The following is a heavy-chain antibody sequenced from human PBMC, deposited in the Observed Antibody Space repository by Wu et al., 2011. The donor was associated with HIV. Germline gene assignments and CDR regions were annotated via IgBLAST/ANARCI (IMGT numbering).Heavy chain of an antibody. J-gene: IGHJ3*02. CDR3: ALLVLGSNAFDI. Sequence: QVHLVQSGTEVKKPGSSVKVSCKTSGYTFSTYAVTWVRQAPGQGLEWMGRIMPIFGATNYAQKFQGRVTITADTSTSTAYMEMSSLTSEDTAVYYCALLVLGSNAFDIWGQGTTVTVSS. V-gene: IGHV1-69*14. CDR2: IMPIFGAT. CDR1: GYTFSTYA. D-gene: IGHD2-8*01.